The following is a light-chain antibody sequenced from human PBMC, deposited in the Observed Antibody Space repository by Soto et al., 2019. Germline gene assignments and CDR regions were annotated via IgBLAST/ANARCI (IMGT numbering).Light chain of an antibody. CDR1: QDISHY. CDR3: QKYYFAPLT. Sequence: DIQLTQSPSSLSASVGDRITITCRPSQDISHYLAWYQQKPGKAPKVLIYAASTLQSGVPTRFSGSRSGPDFTLTISSLLPEDVATYYCQKYYFAPLTFGGGTKVDIK. CDR2: AAS. J-gene: IGKJ4*01. V-gene: IGKV1-27*01.